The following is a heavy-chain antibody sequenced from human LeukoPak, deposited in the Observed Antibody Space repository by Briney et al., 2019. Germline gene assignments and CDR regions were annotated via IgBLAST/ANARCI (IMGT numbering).Heavy chain of an antibody. D-gene: IGHD6-19*01. J-gene: IGHJ6*04. CDR1: GFTFSSYE. CDR3: AREISVAGAYYYYGMDV. V-gene: IGHV3-48*03. CDR2: ISSSGSTM. Sequence: GGSLRLSCAASGFTFSSYEMNWVRQAPGKGLEWVSYISSSGSTMYYADPMKGRFTISRDNAKKSLYLQMNSLRAEDTAVYYCAREISVAGAYYYYGMDVWGKGTTVTVSS.